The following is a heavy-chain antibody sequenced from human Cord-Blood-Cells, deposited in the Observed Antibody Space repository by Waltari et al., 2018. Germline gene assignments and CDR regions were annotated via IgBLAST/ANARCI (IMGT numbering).Heavy chain of an antibody. CDR2: IYYSGGT. D-gene: IGHD4-17*01. CDR3: AKHVSTTVTKRGAFDI. Sequence: QLQLQESGPGLVKPSETLSLTCTVSGGSISSSSYYWGWIRQPPGKGLEWIGSIYYSGGTYYNPSLKSRVTISVDTSKNQFSRKLSSVTAADTAVYYCAKHVSTTVTKRGAFDIWGQGTMVTVSS. V-gene: IGHV4-39*01. J-gene: IGHJ3*02. CDR1: GGSISSSSYY.